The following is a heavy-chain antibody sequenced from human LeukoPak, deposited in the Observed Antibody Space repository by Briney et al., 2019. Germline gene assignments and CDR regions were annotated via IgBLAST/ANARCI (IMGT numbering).Heavy chain of an antibody. V-gene: IGHV3-23*01. D-gene: IGHD3-22*01. J-gene: IGHJ4*02. CDR2: ISSSGGVT. CDR1: GLTFSRHA. CDR3: ARVGYDSSGYYPKHFDY. Sequence: GGSLRLSCAASGLTFSRHAMSWVRQAPGKGLEWVAGISSSGGVTYYLDSVKGRFTISRDNAKNSLYLQMNSLRAEDTAVYYCARVGYDSSGYYPKHFDYWGQGTLVTVSS.